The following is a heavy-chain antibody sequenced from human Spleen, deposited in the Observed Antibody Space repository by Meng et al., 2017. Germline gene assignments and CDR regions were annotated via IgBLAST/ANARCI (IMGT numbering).Heavy chain of an antibody. Sequence: EVRLLESGGCLVQPGGHLRLSCASSGFTFSTVGMNWVRQAPGKGLEWVSTISSTGGATYYADSVKGRLTISRDNSKNTLYLQMNSLRAEDTAVYYCVPRTTYFDSWGLGTLVTVSS. CDR3: VPRTTYFDS. V-gene: IGHV3-23*01. CDR2: ISSTGGAT. D-gene: IGHD4-11*01. J-gene: IGHJ4*02. CDR1: GFTFSTVG.